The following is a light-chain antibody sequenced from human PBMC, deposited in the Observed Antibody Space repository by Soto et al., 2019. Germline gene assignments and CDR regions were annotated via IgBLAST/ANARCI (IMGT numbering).Light chain of an antibody. J-gene: IGKJ5*01. CDR3: QQRSNWPPIT. CDR2: DAS. CDR1: QSVSSY. Sequence: ILLTQSPATLSLSPGERATRSGRTSQSVSSYLAWYQQKPGQAPRLLIYDASNRATGIPVRFSGSGSGTDFTLTISILEPEDFAVYYCQQRSNWPPITFGQGTRLEIK. V-gene: IGKV3-11*01.